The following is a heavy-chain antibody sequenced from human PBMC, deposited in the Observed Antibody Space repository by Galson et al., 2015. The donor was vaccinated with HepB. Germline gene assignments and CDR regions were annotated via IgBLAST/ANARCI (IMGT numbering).Heavy chain of an antibody. CDR1: GFTFSNAW. D-gene: IGHD1-26*01. CDR3: TTRRRRAIDAFDI. V-gene: IGHV3-15*01. J-gene: IGHJ3*02. CDR2: IKSKTDGGTT. Sequence: SLRLSCAASGFTFSNAWMSWVRQAPGKGLEWVGRIKSKTDGGTTDYAAPVKGRFTISRDDSKNTLYLQMNSLKTEDTAVYYCTTRRRRAIDAFDIWGQGTMVTVSS.